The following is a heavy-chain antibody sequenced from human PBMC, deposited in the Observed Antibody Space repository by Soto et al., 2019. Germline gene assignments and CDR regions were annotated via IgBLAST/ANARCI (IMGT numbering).Heavy chain of an antibody. CDR2: FGSGGDR. CDR3: GRAQSGNWNAGGYGIDV. D-gene: IGHD1-1*01. CDR1: GFSLSSYD. J-gene: IGHJ6*02. Sequence: EVRLVESGGGLLQPGTSVRLSCAAPGFSLSSYDLHWVRQVPEKRLEWVAFFGSGGDRHYSASVKGRFTISRDTAKKSFYLQMNNLKVGDTAVYYCGRAQSGNWNAGGYGIDVWGHGTTVIVSS. V-gene: IGHV3-13*04.